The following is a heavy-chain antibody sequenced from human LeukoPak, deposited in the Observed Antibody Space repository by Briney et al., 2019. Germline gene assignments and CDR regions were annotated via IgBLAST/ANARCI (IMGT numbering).Heavy chain of an antibody. J-gene: IGHJ4*02. CDR3: ARHPNPPWTTIGYFDY. CDR2: IYPGDSDT. Sequence: HGESLKISCKGSGYTFTSYWIAWVRQMPGKGLEWMGIIYPGDSDTRYSPSFQGQVTISADKSISTAYLQWSGLKASDTAMYYCARHPNPPWTTIGYFDYWGQGTLVTVSS. V-gene: IGHV5-51*01. D-gene: IGHD1-14*01. CDR1: GYTFTSYW.